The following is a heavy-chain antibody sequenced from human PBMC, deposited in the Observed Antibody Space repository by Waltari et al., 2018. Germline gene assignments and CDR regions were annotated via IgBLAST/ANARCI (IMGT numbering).Heavy chain of an antibody. D-gene: IGHD2-15*01. CDR1: GYSISSGYY. J-gene: IGHJ4*02. CDR2: IYHSGST. V-gene: IGHV4-38-2*01. CDR3: ARGRYCSGGSCYSDY. Sequence: QVQLQESGPGLVKPSETLSLTCAVSGYSISSGYYWGWIRHPPGKGLEWIGSIYHSGSTYYNPSLKSRVTISVDTSKNQFSLKLSSVTAADTAVYYCARGRYCSGGSCYSDYWGQGTLVTVSS.